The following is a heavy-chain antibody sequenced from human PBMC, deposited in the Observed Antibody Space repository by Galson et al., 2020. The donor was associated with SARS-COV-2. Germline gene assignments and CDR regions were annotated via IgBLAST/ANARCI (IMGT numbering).Heavy chain of an antibody. CDR3: ARGLGSYYYFHH. J-gene: IGHJ1*01. CDR2: IYYSGST. Sequence: SETLSLTCTVSGGSISDSSYYWDWIRQSPGKGLEWIGSIYYSGSTNYNPSLEGRVTISIFTSKNQFSLKVNSLTAADTAVYYCARGLGSYYYFHHWGQGTLVTVSS. D-gene: IGHD3-10*01. V-gene: IGHV4-39*02. CDR1: GGSISDSSYY.